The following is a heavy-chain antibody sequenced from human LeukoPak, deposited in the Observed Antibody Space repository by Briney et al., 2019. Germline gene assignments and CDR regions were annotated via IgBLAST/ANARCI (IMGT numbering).Heavy chain of an antibody. CDR1: GFTFTSSA. V-gene: IGHV1-58*01. CDR3: AAVGPSHYYYYGMDV. Sequence: SVKDSCKASGFTFTSSAVQWVRQARGQRLEWIGWIVVGSGNTNYAQKFQERVTITRDMSTSTAYMELSSLRSEDTAVYYCAAVGPSHYYYYGMDVWGQGTTVTVSS. J-gene: IGHJ6*02. CDR2: IVVGSGNT.